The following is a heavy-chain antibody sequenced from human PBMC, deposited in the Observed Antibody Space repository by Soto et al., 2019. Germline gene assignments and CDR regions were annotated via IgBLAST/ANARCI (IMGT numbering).Heavy chain of an antibody. CDR3: VGEEQRGWFNHKHFDS. CDR2: ISGTSSTI. V-gene: IGHV3-48*03. CDR1: GFTFSRDE. J-gene: IGHJ5*01. Sequence: EAQLVESGGGLVQPGGSLRLSCAASGFTFSRDEMNWVRQAPGKGLEWVAYISGTSSTIYYADSVRGRFTISRDNANNTLFLQMDSLRDEDTAVYYCVGEEQRGWFNHKHFDSWGQGTLVTVSS. D-gene: IGHD6-19*01.